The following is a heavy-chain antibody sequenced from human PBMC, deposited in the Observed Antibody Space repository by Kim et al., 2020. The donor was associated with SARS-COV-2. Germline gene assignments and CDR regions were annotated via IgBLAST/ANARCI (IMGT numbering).Heavy chain of an antibody. J-gene: IGHJ6*03. Sequence: GGSLRLSCAASGFTFSSYAMSWVRQAPGKGLEWVSAISGSGGSTYYAYSVKGRFTISRDNSKNTLYLQMNSLRAEDTAVYYCAEASITIFGVVISHYYYYYMGVWGKGTTVPVSS. CDR1: GFTFSSYA. CDR2: ISGSGGST. CDR3: AEASITIFGVVISHYYYYYMGV. D-gene: IGHD3-3*01. V-gene: IGHV3-23*01.